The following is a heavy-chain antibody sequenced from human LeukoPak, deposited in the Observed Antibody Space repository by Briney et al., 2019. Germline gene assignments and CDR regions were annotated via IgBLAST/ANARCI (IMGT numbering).Heavy chain of an antibody. CDR1: GYTFTSYD. J-gene: IGHJ6*03. CDR2: MNPNSGNT. D-gene: IGHD1-26*01. V-gene: IGHV1-8*01. CDR3: ARARRGATIVSRFSYYYYMDV. Sequence: ASVKPSCKAAGYTFTSYDINWLRQATGQGLECMGWMNPNSGNTGYARKFQGRVTMTRNTSISTAYMEMSSLRSEDTAVYYCARARRGATIVSRFSYYYYMDVWGKGTTVTVSS.